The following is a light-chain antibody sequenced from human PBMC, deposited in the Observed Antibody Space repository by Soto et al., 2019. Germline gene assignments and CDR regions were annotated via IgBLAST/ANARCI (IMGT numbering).Light chain of an antibody. CDR1: KNDIGVYDF. Sequence: QSALTQPRSVSGSPGQSVTISCTGTKNDIGVYDFVSWYQHHPGKAPRLIIYEVVQRPSGVPDRFSGSKSGNTASLTVSGLQAADEADYFCKSYAGSNTYVCGSGTKVTVL. CDR2: EVV. V-gene: IGLV2-8*01. J-gene: IGLJ1*01. CDR3: KSYAGSNTYV.